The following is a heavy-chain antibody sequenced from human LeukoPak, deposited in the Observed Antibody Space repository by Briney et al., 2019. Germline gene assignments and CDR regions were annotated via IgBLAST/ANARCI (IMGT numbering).Heavy chain of an antibody. D-gene: IGHD5-24*01. V-gene: IGHV4-31*03. Sequence: SETLSLTCTVSGGSISSGGYYWSWIRQHPGKGLEWIGYIYYSGSTYYNPSLKSRVTISVDTSKNQFSLKLSSVTAADTAVYYCARDADGPFDPWGQGTLVTVSS. J-gene: IGHJ5*02. CDR3: ARDADGPFDP. CDR1: GGSISSGGYY. CDR2: IYYSGST.